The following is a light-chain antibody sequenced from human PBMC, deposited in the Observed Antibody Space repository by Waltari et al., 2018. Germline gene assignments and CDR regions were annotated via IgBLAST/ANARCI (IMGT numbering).Light chain of an antibody. CDR3: QKYGTLPAT. V-gene: IGKV3-20*01. Sequence: DIFLTQSPGTLSLSPGEGATLPCRASQSIRRFLAWYQQKPGQAPRLLIYDASTRATGIPDRFSGSGSGTDFSLTISRLEPEDFAVYYCQKYGTLPATFGQGTKVEIK. CDR1: QSIRRF. CDR2: DAS. J-gene: IGKJ1*01.